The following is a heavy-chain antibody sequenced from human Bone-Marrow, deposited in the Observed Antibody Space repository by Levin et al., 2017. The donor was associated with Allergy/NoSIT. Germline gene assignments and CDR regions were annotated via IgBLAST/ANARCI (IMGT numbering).Heavy chain of an antibody. CDR1: GYSIRSSYY. CDR2: IYHSGGT. D-gene: IGHD4-23*01. J-gene: IGHJ6*02. CDR3: ARTHDYDDNSYYYYGMDV. V-gene: IGHV4-38-2*01. Sequence: GSLRLSCGVSGYSIRSSYYWGWIRQPPGKGLEWIGSIYHSGGTYYNPSLTSRVTISVDMSRNQFFLKLSSVTAADTAVYYCARTHDYDDNSYYYYGMDVWGQGTTVTVSS.